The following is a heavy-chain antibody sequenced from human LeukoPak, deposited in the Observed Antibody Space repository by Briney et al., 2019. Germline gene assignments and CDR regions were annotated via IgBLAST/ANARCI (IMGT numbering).Heavy chain of an antibody. CDR3: ARGRYDYVWGSYRYMRGVDFDY. CDR1: GGSFSGYY. J-gene: IGHJ4*02. D-gene: IGHD3-16*02. CDR2: INHSGST. Sequence: PSETLSLTCAVYGGSFSGYYWSWIRQPPGKGLEWIGEINHSGSTNYNPSLKSRVTISVDTSKNQFSLKLSSVTAADTAVYYCARGRYDYVWGSYRYMRGVDFDYWGQGTLVTVSS. V-gene: IGHV4-34*01.